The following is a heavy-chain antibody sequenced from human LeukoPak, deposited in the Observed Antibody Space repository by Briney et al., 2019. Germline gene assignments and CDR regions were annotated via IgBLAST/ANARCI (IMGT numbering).Heavy chain of an antibody. CDR1: DASIASHSW. Sequence: SETLSLTCAVSDASIASHSWWSWVRPPPGKGLEWIGEVYHSGGANYKPSLKSRVTISVDTSRNHFSLKLTSVTAADTAVYFCAYNRNFALDNWGQGTLVTVSS. CDR3: AYNRNFALDN. D-gene: IGHD1-14*01. CDR2: VYHSGGA. V-gene: IGHV4/OR15-8*01. J-gene: IGHJ4*01.